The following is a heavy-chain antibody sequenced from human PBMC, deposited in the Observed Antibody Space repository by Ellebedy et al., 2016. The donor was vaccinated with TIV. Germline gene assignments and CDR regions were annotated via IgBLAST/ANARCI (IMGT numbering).Heavy chain of an antibody. Sequence: GESLKISXAASGFTFSSYSMNWVRQAPGKGLEWVSSISSSSSYIYYADSVKGRFTISRDNAKNSLYLQMNSLRAEDTAVYYCARDPAAGTTVVTVFAYWGQGTLVTVSS. D-gene: IGHD4-23*01. CDR3: ARDPAAGTTVVTVFAY. J-gene: IGHJ4*02. CDR1: GFTFSSYS. CDR2: ISSSSSYI. V-gene: IGHV3-21*01.